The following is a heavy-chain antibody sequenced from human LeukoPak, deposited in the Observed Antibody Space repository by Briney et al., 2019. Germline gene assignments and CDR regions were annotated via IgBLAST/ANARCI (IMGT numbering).Heavy chain of an antibody. D-gene: IGHD2-2*01. J-gene: IGHJ5*02. V-gene: IGHV4-38-2*01. Sequence: PSETLSLTCAVSGYSISSGYYWGWIRQPPGKGLEWIGSIYHSGSTYYNPSLKSRVTISVDTSKNQFSLKLSSVTAADTAVHYCARVGSTSTNWFDPWGQGTLVTVSS. CDR2: IYHSGST. CDR1: GYSISSGYY. CDR3: ARVGSTSTNWFDP.